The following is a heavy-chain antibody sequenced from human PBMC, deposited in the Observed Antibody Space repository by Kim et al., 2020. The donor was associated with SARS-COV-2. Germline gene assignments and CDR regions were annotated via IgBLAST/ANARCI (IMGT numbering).Heavy chain of an antibody. Sequence: GGSLRLSCAASGFTFSSDWMHWVRQAPGKGPVWVSSIKRDGTGIMYADSVKGRITISRDNAKNTLYLQMNSLRVEDTAVYYCARAAHGSTLDYWGQGTLVTVAS. J-gene: IGHJ4*02. CDR2: IKRDGTGI. CDR3: ARAAHGSTLDY. CDR1: GFTFSSDW. V-gene: IGHV3-74*03.